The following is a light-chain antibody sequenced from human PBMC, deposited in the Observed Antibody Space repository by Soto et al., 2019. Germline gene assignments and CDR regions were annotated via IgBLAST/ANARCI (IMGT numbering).Light chain of an antibody. CDR1: QSVSSY. CDR3: QQRSNWPPYT. Sequence: EIVLTQSPATLSLSPGERATLSCRASQSVSSYLAWYQQKPGQAPRLFIFDASNRATGIPARFSGSGSGTDFTLTISSLEPEDSAVYYCQQRSNWPPYTFGQGTRLEIK. V-gene: IGKV3-11*01. J-gene: IGKJ2*01. CDR2: DAS.